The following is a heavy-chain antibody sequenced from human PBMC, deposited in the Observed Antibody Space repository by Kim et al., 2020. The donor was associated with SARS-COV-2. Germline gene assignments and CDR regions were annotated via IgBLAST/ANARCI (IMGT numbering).Heavy chain of an antibody. CDR1: GFTVSSNY. J-gene: IGHJ6*02. Sequence: GGSLRLSCAASGFTVSSNYMSWVRQAPGKGLEWVSVIYSGGSTYYADSVKGRFTISRHNSKNTLYLQMNSLRAEDTAVYYCAREFAIAVAGTGDYYYYGMDVWGQGTTVTVSS. V-gene: IGHV3-53*04. CDR2: IYSGGST. CDR3: AREFAIAVAGTGDYYYYGMDV. D-gene: IGHD6-19*01.